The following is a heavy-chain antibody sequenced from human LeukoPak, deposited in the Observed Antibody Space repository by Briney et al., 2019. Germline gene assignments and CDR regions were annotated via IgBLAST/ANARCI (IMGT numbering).Heavy chain of an antibody. D-gene: IGHD3-16*01. CDR3: AKDGPLGGADY. CDR1: GFTFDDYA. CDR2: ISWNSGSI. J-gene: IGHJ4*02. Sequence: GGSLRLSCAASGFTFDDYAMHWVRQAPGKGLEWVSGISWNSGSIGYADSVKGRFTISRDNAKNSLYLQMNSLRAEDTALYYCAKDGPLGGADYWGQGTLVTVSS. V-gene: IGHV3-9*01.